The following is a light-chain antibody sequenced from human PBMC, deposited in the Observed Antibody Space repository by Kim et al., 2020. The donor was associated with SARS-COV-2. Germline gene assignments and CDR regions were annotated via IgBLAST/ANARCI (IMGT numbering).Light chain of an antibody. CDR2: GAS. V-gene: IGKV3-20*01. CDR3: RKYGSSLT. CDR1: QSVSSSY. J-gene: IGKJ4*01. Sequence: EIVLTQSPGTLSLSPGETATLSCRASQSVSSSYLAWYQQKPGQAPRLLIYGASSRATGIPDRFSGSGSGTDFTLTISRLEPEDFAVYYCRKYGSSLTLGAGTTVDIK.